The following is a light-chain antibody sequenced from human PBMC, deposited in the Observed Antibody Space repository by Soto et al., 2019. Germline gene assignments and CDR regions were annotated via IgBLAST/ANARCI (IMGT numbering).Light chain of an antibody. V-gene: IGKV2-28*01. Sequence: DIVMTQSPLSLPVTPGEPASISCRSSQSLLHSNGFNYLDWYLQKPGQSPQVLIYLGSDRASGVPDRLSGSGSGTDFTLKISRVEADDVGLYYCMQALQTPYTFGQGTKLEIK. CDR2: LGS. CDR3: MQALQTPYT. CDR1: QSLLHSNGFNY. J-gene: IGKJ2*01.